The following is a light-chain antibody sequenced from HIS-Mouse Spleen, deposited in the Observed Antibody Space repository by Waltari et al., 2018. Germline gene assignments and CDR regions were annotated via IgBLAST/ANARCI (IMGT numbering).Light chain of an antibody. J-gene: IGLJ1*01. CDR1: KLGDKY. CDR3: QAWDSSTYV. V-gene: IGLV3-1*01. CDR2: QDS. Sequence: SYELTQPPSVSVSPGQTASITCSGDKLGDKYACWYQQKPGPSPVLVIYQDSKRPSGIPGRFAGSNSGNTATLTISGTQAMDEADYYCQAWDSSTYVVGTGTKVTVL.